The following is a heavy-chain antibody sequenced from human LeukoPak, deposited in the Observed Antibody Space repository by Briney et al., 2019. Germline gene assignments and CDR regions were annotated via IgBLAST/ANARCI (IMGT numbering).Heavy chain of an antibody. J-gene: IGHJ4*02. D-gene: IGHD3-22*01. CDR3: ARSAYYYDSSGYYPSEFDN. V-gene: IGHV1-2*02. Sequence: ASVKVSCKASGYSFTGYYIHWVRQAPGQGLEWMGWINPNSGGTNYAQKFQGRVTMTRDTSISTAYMELSRLRSDDTAVYYCARSAYYYDSSGYYPSEFDNWGQGTLVTVSS. CDR1: GYSFTGYY. CDR2: INPNSGGT.